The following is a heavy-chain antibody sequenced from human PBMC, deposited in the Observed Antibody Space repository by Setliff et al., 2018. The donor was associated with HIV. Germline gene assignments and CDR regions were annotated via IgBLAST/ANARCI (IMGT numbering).Heavy chain of an antibody. V-gene: IGHV3-7*01. CDR3: AKNSVAGTFYYYYGMDV. Sequence: QPGGSLRLSCAASGFTFSSYWMSWVRQAPGKGLEWVANIKQDGSEKYYVDSVKGRFTISRDNAKNSLYLQMNSLRAEDTAVYYCAKNSVAGTFYYYYGMDVWGQGTTVTVSS. D-gene: IGHD6-19*01. CDR2: IKQDGSEK. CDR1: GFTFSSYW. J-gene: IGHJ6*02.